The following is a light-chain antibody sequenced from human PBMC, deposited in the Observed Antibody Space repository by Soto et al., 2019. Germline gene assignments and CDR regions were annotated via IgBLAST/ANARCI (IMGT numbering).Light chain of an antibody. J-gene: IGLJ3*02. V-gene: IGLV2-14*03. CDR3: TSYTTSSPYLV. CDR2: DVN. CDR1: SSDVGGYNY. Sequence: QSALTQPASVSGSPGQSITISCTGTSSDVGGYNYVSWYQHHPGKAPKLMIYDVNNRPSGVSNRFSGSKSGNTASLTIAGLQAEDEADYYCTSYTTSSPYLVFGGGTKLTVL.